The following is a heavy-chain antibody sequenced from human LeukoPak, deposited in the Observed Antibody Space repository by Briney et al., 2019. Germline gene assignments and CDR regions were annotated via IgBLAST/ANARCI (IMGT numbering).Heavy chain of an antibody. V-gene: IGHV3-21*04. J-gene: IGHJ4*02. CDR1: GFTFSSYS. D-gene: IGHD2-2*01. CDR2: ISGSNSYI. CDR3: AHGSMYQLDY. Sequence: PGGSLRLSCAASGFTFSSYSMNWVRQAPGKVLEWVSSISGSNSYIYYADSMKGRFTISRDNSKNTLYLQMNSLRAEDTAVYYCAHGSMYQLDYWGQGTLVTVSS.